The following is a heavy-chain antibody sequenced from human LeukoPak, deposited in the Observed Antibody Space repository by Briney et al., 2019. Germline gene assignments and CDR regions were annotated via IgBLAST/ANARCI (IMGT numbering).Heavy chain of an antibody. CDR1: GFTFTTYW. CDR2: IKQDESER. Sequence: GGSLRLSCAASGFTFTTYWMSWVRQSPGKGPEWVANIKQDESERYTVDSVKGRFTISRDNAKNSVYLHMNSLRAEDTALYYCARLSAYYYGSFFYYYMDVWGKGTTVTVSS. V-gene: IGHV3-7*01. CDR3: ARLSAYYYGSFFYYYMDV. J-gene: IGHJ6*03. D-gene: IGHD3-10*01.